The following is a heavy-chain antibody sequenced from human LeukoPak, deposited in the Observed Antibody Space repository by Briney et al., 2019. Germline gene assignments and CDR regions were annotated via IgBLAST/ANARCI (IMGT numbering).Heavy chain of an antibody. V-gene: IGHV4-34*01. CDR1: GGSFSGYY. CDR2: INHSGST. J-gene: IGHJ4*02. CDR3: ARGEWLLDPGDY. Sequence: SETLSLTCAVYGGSFSGYYWSWIRQPPGKGLEWIGEINHSGSTNYNPPLKSRVTISVDTSKNQFSLKLSSVTAADTAVYYCARGEWLLDPGDYWGQGTLVTVSS. D-gene: IGHD5-24*01.